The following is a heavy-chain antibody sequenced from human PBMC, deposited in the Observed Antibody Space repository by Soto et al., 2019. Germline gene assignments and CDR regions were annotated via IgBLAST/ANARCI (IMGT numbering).Heavy chain of an antibody. CDR2: IWYDGSNK. CDR1: GFTFSSYG. Sequence: QVQLVESGGGVVQPGRTLRLSCAAAGFTFSSYGMHWVRQAPGKGLEWVAVIWYDGSNKYYADSVKGRFTISRDNSKNTLYLQINSLRAEDTAVYYCARGLRLWDDLEDAFDYWGQGTLVTVSS. J-gene: IGHJ4*02. CDR3: ARGLRLWDDLEDAFDY. V-gene: IGHV3-33*01. D-gene: IGHD1-1*01.